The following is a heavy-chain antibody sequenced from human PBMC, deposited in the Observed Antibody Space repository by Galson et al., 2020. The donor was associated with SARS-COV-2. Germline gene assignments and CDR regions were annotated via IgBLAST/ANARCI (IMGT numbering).Heavy chain of an antibody. Sequence: ASVKVSCKASGYTFTSYGISWVRQAPGQGLEWMGWISAYNGNTNYAQKHQGRVTMNTETSTSTAYIELKNLRSDDTAASYFARVPRLCSGGSCWFFYYYDTGSDVGNYYYYGMDVWGQGTTVTVSS. CDR1: GYTFTSYG. V-gene: IGHV1-18*01. CDR2: ISAYNGNT. J-gene: IGHJ6*02. CDR3: ARVPRLCSGGSCWFFYYYDTGSDVGNYYYYGMDV. D-gene: IGHD2-15*01.